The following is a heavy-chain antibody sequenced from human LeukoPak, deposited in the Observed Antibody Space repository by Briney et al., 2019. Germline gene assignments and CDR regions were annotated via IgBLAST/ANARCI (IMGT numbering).Heavy chain of an antibody. CDR2: IYYSGST. J-gene: IGHJ5*02. Sequence: SETLSLTCTVSGGSISSHYWSWIRQPPGKGLEWIGYIYYSGSTNYNPSLKSRVTISVDTSKNQFSLKLSSVTAADTAVYYCARGGGLRWSRFDPWGQGTLVTVSS. D-gene: IGHD4-23*01. CDR1: GGSISSHY. CDR3: ARGGGLRWSRFDP. V-gene: IGHV4-59*11.